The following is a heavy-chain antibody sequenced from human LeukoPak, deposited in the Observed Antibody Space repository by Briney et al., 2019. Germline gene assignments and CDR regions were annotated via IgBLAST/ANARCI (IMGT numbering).Heavy chain of an antibody. J-gene: IGHJ4*02. Sequence: SETLSLTCAVYGGSFSGYYWSWIRQPPGKGLEWIGEINHSGSTNYNPSLTSRVTISVDTSKNQFSLKLSSVTAADTAVYYCARGAAYYDFWSGYLDRPMDYFDYWGQGTLVTVSS. CDR3: ARGAAYYDFWSGYLDRPMDYFDY. CDR2: INHSGST. V-gene: IGHV4-34*01. CDR1: GGSFSGYY. D-gene: IGHD3-3*01.